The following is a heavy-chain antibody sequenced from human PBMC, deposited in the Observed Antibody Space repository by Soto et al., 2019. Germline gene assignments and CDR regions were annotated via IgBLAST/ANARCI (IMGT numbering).Heavy chain of an antibody. CDR1: GGSVSSGDYY. CDR3: ARIPVDTSMIYWLDP. J-gene: IGHJ5*02. V-gene: IGHV4-61*08. CDR2: IYYSGNT. Sequence: PSETLSLTCTVSGGSVSSGDYYWSWIRQPPGKGLEWIGYIYYSGNTNYNPSLKSRVITSVDTSKNLFSLKLTSVTAADTAVYYCARIPVDTSMIYWLDPWGQGTLVTVSS. D-gene: IGHD5-18*01.